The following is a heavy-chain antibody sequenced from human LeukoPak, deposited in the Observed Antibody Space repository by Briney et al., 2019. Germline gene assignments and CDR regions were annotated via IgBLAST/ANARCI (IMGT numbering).Heavy chain of an antibody. Sequence: SETLSLTCTVSGGSISSYYWSWIRQPPGKGLEWIGYIYYSGSTNYNPSLKSRVTISVDTSKNQLSLKLSSVTAADTAVYYCASSMVGANWFDPWGQGTLVTVSS. J-gene: IGHJ5*02. CDR1: GGSISSYY. D-gene: IGHD3-10*02. V-gene: IGHV4-59*08. CDR2: IYYSGST. CDR3: ASSMVGANWFDP.